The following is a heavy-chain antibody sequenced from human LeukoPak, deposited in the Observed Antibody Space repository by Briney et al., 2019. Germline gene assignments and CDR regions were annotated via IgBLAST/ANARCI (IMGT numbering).Heavy chain of an antibody. V-gene: IGHV3-74*01. D-gene: IGHD3-10*01. CDR3: VRFSGSGSRLFDY. CDR1: GFTFSSYW. J-gene: IGHJ4*02. Sequence: GGSLRLSCAASGFTFSSYWTHWVRQAPGKGLVWVSRINSDGSSTNYADSVKDRFTISRDNAKNTLYLQMNSLRAEDTAVYNCVRFSGSGSRLFDYWGQGTLVTVSS. CDR2: INSDGSST.